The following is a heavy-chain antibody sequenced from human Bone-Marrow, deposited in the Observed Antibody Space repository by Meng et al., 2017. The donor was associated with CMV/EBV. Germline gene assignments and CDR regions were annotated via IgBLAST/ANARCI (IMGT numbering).Heavy chain of an antibody. D-gene: IGHD2/OR15-2a*01. V-gene: IGHV3-23*01. Sequence: VQLLGSGGNRVQPGGSPRLSCAAFGFSFSNYAMTWVRQAPGRGLEWVSTISGRGDDTYYADSGKGRFTISRDNSKNTLYLQMNSLRAEDTAIYYCARLTPTYSSATFDYWGPGTLVTVSS. J-gene: IGHJ4*02. CDR3: ARLTPTYSSATFDY. CDR2: ISGRGDDT. CDR1: GFSFSNYA.